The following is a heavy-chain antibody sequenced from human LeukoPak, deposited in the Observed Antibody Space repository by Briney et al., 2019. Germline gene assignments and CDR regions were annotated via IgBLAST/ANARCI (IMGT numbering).Heavy chain of an antibody. J-gene: IGHJ6*02. CDR3: ARRNGMDV. CDR1: GFTFSSYW. V-gene: IGHV3-74*01. Sequence: GGSLRLSCAASGFTFSSYWMNWVRQAPGKGLVWVSRINIDGSSTNYADSVKGRFTISRDNAENTLYLQMNSLRAEDTAVYYCARRNGMDVWGQGTTVTVSS. CDR2: INIDGSST.